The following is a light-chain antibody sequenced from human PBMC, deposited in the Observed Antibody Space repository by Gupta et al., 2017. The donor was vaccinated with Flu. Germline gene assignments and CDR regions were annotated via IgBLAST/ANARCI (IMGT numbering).Light chain of an antibody. CDR1: QSLLHSNGYNY. CDR3: RQALQTLWT. V-gene: IGKV2-28*01. J-gene: IGKJ1*01. Sequence: VTPGEPASISCRSSQSLLHSNGYNYLDWYLQKPGQSPQLLIYLGSNRASGVPDRFSGSGSGTDFTLKIIRVEAEDVGVYYCRQALQTLWTFGQGTKVEIK. CDR2: LGS.